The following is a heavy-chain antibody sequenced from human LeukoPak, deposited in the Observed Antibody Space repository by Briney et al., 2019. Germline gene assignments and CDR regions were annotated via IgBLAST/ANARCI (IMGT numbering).Heavy chain of an antibody. V-gene: IGHV1-2*02. CDR1: GYTFTSYY. CDR2: INPNSGGT. D-gene: IGHD6-19*01. J-gene: IGHJ4*02. Sequence: ASVKVSCKASGYTFTSYYMHWVRQAPGQGLEWMGWINPNSGGTNYAQKFQGRVTMTRDTSISTAYMELSRLRSDDTAVYYCARDSSSGWYSVFDYWGQGTLVTVSS. CDR3: ARDSSSGWYSVFDY.